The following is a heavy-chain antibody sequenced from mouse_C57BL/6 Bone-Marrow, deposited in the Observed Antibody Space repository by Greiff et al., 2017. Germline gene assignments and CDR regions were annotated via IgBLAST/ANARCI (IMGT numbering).Heavy chain of an antibody. Sequence: VQLQQSVAELVRPGASVKLSCTASGFNIKNTYMHWVKQRPEQGLEWIGRIDPANGNTKYAPKFQGKATITADTSSNTAYLQLSSLTSEDTAIYYCADYYGSSYKNWYFEVWGTGTTVTVSS. CDR1: GFNIKNTY. D-gene: IGHD1-1*01. CDR2: IDPANGNT. V-gene: IGHV14-3*01. CDR3: ADYYGSSYKNWYFEV. J-gene: IGHJ1*03.